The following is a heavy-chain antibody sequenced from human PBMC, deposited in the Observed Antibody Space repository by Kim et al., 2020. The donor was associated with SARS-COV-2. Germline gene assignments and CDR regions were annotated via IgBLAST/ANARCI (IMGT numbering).Heavy chain of an antibody. Sequence: GGSLRLSCAASGFTFSSYAMSWVRQAPGKGLEWVSAISGSGGSTYYADSVKGRFTISRDNSKNTLYLQMNSLRAEDTAVYYCAKDKGIVVVPADPCCSGMDVWGQGTTVTVSS. J-gene: IGHJ6*02. CDR1: GFTFSSYA. CDR2: ISGSGGST. D-gene: IGHD2-2*01. V-gene: IGHV3-23*01. CDR3: AKDKGIVVVPADPCCSGMDV.